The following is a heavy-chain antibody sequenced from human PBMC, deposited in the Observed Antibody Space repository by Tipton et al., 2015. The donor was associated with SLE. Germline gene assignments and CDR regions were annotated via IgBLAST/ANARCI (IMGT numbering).Heavy chain of an antibody. V-gene: IGHV4-61*01. CDR3: ARRPNSIVAAGYYYYYMDV. J-gene: IGHJ6*03. CDR2: IYYSGST. Sequence: TLSLTCTVSGGSISSSSYYWSWIRQPPGKGLEWIGYIYYSGSTNYNPSLKSRVTISVDTSKNQFSLKLSSVTAADTAVYYCARRPNSIVAAGYYYYYMDVWGKGTTVTVSS. CDR1: GGSISSSSYY. D-gene: IGHD6-13*01.